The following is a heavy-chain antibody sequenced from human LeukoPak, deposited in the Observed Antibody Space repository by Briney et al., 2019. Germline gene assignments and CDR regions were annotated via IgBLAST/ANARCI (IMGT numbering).Heavy chain of an antibody. CDR3: AKAPTYYYDSSGYLVY. D-gene: IGHD3-22*01. V-gene: IGHV3-23*01. J-gene: IGHJ4*02. Sequence: GGSLRLFCAASGFTFSSYAMSWVRQAPGKGLEWVSAISGSGGSTYYADSVKGRFTISRDNSKNTLYLQMNSLRAEDTAVYYCAKAPTYYYDSSGYLVYWGQGTLVTVSS. CDR2: ISGSGGST. CDR1: GFTFSSYA.